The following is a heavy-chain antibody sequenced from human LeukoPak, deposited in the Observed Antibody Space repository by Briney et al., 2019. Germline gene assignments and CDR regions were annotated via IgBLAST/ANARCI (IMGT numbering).Heavy chain of an antibody. Sequence: ASVKVSCKASGYTFTSYYMHWVRQAPGQGLEWMGIINPSGGSTSYAQKFQGRVTMTRDTSTSTVYMELSSLRSEDTAVYYCARGNRIAAAGNRRIDYWGQGTLVTVSS. CDR3: ARGNRIAAAGNRRIDY. CDR2: INPSGGST. D-gene: IGHD6-13*01. J-gene: IGHJ4*02. CDR1: GYTFTSYY. V-gene: IGHV1-46*01.